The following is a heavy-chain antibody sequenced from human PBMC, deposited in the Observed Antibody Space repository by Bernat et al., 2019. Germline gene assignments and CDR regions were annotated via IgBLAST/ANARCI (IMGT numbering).Heavy chain of an antibody. D-gene: IGHD3-10*01. V-gene: IGHV3-21*01. CDR3: ARGSGNYGHYYFDS. CDR2: ISSSGTYI. CDR1: GVTFTCCS. J-gene: IGHJ4*02. Sequence: EVQLVESGGGLVRPGGSLTLSCAASGVTFTCCSMNWVRQAPGKGLEWVSSISSSGTYIYYADSVKGRFTISRDNARNSLYLQMNSLRADDTAVYYCARGSGNYGHYYFDSWGQGTLVTVSS.